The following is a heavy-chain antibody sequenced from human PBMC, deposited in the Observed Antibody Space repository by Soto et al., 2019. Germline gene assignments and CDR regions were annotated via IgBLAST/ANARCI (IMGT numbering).Heavy chain of an antibody. J-gene: IGHJ4*02. CDR3: ARDLAAADY. Sequence: QVQLVQSGAEVKKPGASVKLSCKTSGYIFINYYIHWVRQAPGQGLEWVALFNPKSGSTNYAQRLQGRVTVTSDTSTGPVYMELRSLIPEATAVYYCARDLAAADYWGQGTLVTVSS. D-gene: IGHD6-13*01. V-gene: IGHV1-46*04. CDR2: FNPKSGST. CDR1: GYIFINYY.